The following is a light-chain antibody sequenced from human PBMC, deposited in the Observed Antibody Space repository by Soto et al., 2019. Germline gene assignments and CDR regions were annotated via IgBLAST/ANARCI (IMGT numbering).Light chain of an antibody. CDR3: QHLDGHPRT. CDR1: QDISSY. V-gene: IGKV1-9*01. CDR2: VAY. Sequence: QLTQSPSSLSASVGDRVTITCRASQDISSYLAWYQQKPGKAPRLLIYVAYTLQAGVPSRFSGSGSGTDFTLTISSLQPEDFATYYCQHLDGHPRTFGQGTKVEIK. J-gene: IGKJ1*01.